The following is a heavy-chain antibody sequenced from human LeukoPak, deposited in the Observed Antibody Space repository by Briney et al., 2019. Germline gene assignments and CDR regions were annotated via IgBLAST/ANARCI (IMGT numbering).Heavy chain of an antibody. CDR1: GESFSNHY. CDR3: ARGRGVAARRGFDF. Sequence: PSETLSLSCVVNGESFSNHYWTWIRQSPGKGLEWLGEIEHRGNTNYNPSLKSRVTISVDTSKNEFSLKLKSVTAADTAVFYCARGRGVAARRGFDFWGQGTLVTVSS. D-gene: IGHD6-6*01. CDR2: IEHRGNT. J-gene: IGHJ4*02. V-gene: IGHV4-34*01.